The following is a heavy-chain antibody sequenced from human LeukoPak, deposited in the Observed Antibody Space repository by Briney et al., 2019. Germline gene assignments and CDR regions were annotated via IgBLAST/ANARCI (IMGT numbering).Heavy chain of an antibody. Sequence: SVKVSCKASGGTFSSYAISWVRQAPGQGLEWMGGIIPIFGTANYAQKFQGRVTITADESTSTAHMELSSLRSEDTAVYYCARVYGSGSYEAFDIWGQGTMVTVSS. CDR3: ARVYGSGSYEAFDI. J-gene: IGHJ3*02. CDR2: IIPIFGTA. D-gene: IGHD3-10*01. CDR1: GGTFSSYA. V-gene: IGHV1-69*01.